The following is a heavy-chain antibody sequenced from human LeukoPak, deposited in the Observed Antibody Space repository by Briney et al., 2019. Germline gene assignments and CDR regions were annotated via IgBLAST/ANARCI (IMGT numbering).Heavy chain of an antibody. V-gene: IGHV4-38-2*01. CDR2: IYHRGST. D-gene: IGHD3-3*01. CDR3: ARGAEYYAIWRGYAGYSDY. CDR1: GYSFSNGDN. Sequence: SETLSLSCAVSGYSFSNGDNWGCIREPAGKGLEWVGSIYHRGSTYYNPSLRSRVTISLDRSKKKFSLKLTSVTAADTAVYFCARGAEYYAIWRGYAGYSDYWGQGISVTVSS. J-gene: IGHJ4*02.